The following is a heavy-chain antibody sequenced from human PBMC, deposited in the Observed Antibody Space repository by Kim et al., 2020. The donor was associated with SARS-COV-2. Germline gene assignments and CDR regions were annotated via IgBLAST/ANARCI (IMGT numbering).Heavy chain of an antibody. Sequence: YAPKFQGRVTITADESTSTAYMELSSLRSEDTAVYYCASRGGNSGNAFDIWGQGTMVTVSS. J-gene: IGHJ3*02. V-gene: IGHV1-69*01. D-gene: IGHD2-21*02. CDR3: ASRGGNSGNAFDI.